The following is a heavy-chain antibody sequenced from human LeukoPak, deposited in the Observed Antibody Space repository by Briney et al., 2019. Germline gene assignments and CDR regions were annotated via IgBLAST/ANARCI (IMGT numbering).Heavy chain of an antibody. Sequence: GGSLRLSCAASGFTFSSYSMNWVRQAPGKGLEWVSSISSSSSYIYYADSVKGRFTISRDNAKNSLYLQMNSLRAEDTAVYYCARGKNGIAVVEAFDIWGQGTMVTVSS. CDR3: ARGKNGIAVVEAFDI. CDR1: GFTFSSYS. J-gene: IGHJ3*02. V-gene: IGHV3-21*01. D-gene: IGHD6-19*01. CDR2: ISSSSSYI.